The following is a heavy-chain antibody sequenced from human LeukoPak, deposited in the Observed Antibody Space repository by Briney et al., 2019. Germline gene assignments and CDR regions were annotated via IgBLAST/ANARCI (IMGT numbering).Heavy chain of an antibody. CDR1: GYTFTGYY. Sequence: ASVKVSCXASGYTFTGYYMHWVRQAPGQGLEWMGWINPNSGGTNYAQKFQGRVTMTRDTSISTAYMELSRLRSDDTAVYYCASIGWNDVRDAFDIWGQGTMVTVSS. V-gene: IGHV1-2*02. CDR3: ASIGWNDVRDAFDI. CDR2: INPNSGGT. D-gene: IGHD1-1*01. J-gene: IGHJ3*02.